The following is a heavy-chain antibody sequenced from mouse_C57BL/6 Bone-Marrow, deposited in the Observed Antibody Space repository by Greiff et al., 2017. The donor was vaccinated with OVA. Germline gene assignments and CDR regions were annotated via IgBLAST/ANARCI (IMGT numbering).Heavy chain of an antibody. V-gene: IGHV7-3*01. CDR2: IRNKPNGSTT. CDR1: GFTFTNYY. CDR3: ARYKGRVAVDYFDY. J-gene: IGHJ2*01. Sequence: EVKLLESGGGLVQPGDSLSLPCAASGFTFTNYYMSWVRQPPGKALEWLAFIRNKPNGSTTEYSASVKGRFTISRDNSQSILYLQVNALRAEDSATYYCARYKGRVAVDYFDYWGQGTALTVSS. D-gene: IGHD1-1*01.